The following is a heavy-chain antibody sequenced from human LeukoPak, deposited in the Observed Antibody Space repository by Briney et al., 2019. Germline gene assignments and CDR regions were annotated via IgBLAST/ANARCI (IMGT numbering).Heavy chain of an antibody. V-gene: IGHV4-31*03. CDR1: GGSISSNDDY. D-gene: IGHD4-11*01. CDR3: ARAPKGMTTVRYYYYYYMDV. J-gene: IGHJ6*03. CDR2: IYYNGRT. Sequence: SETLSLTCTVSGGSISSNDDYWCWIRQHPGKGLEGIGYIYYNGRTFYNPSLKTRVTISVDTSKNQFSLKLSSVTAADTAVYYCARAPKGMTTVRYYYYYYMDVWGKGTTVTVSS.